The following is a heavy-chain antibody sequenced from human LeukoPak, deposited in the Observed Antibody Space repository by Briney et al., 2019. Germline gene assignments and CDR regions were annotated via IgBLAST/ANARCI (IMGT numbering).Heavy chain of an antibody. J-gene: IGHJ4*02. D-gene: IGHD6-13*01. V-gene: IGHV1-69*05. CDR3: ASQAAAGTTGGDY. CDR1: GGTFSSYA. Sequence: ASVKVSCKASGGTFSSYAISWVRQAPGQGLEWMGGIIPIFGTANYAQKFQGRVTITTDESTSTAYMEPSSLRSEDTAVYYCASQAAAGTTGGDYWGQGTLVTVSS. CDR2: IIPIFGTA.